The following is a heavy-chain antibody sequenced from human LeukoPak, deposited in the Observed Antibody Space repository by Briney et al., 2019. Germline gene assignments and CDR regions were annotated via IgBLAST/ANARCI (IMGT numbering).Heavy chain of an antibody. CDR3: ARVYYDSSGHYQLDY. J-gene: IGHJ4*02. V-gene: IGHV3-21*01. D-gene: IGHD3-22*01. CDR2: ISSSSSYI. CDR1: GFTFSSYS. Sequence: PGGSLRLSCAASGFTFSSYSMNWVRQAPGKGLEWVSSISSSSSYIYYADSVKGRFTISRDNAKNSLYLQMNSLRAEDTAVYYCARVYYDSSGHYQLDYWGQGTLVTVSS.